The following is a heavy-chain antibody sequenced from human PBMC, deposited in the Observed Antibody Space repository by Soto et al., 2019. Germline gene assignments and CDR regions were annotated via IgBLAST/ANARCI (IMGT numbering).Heavy chain of an antibody. Sequence: EASVKVSCKASGYMFTGYDIHWVRQAPGQGLEWMGWITPKSGGTKYAEKFQGRVSMTGDTSITPADLELSSLTSDDTAVYYCATDRVAFDMWGQGTKVTVSS. CDR3: ATDRVAFDM. V-gene: IGHV1-2*02. CDR1: GYMFTGYD. D-gene: IGHD3-22*01. CDR2: ITPKSGGT. J-gene: IGHJ3*02.